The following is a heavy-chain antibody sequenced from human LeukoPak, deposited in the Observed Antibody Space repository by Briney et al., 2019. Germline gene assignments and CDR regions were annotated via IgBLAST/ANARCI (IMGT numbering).Heavy chain of an antibody. CDR1: GYTFTTYX. D-gene: IGHD3-22*01. CDR2: ISAYNGDT. V-gene: IGHV1-18*01. Sequence: ASVKVSCKASGYTFTTYXXXXXRQAPGQGLEXXXWISAYNGDTNYAQRLXGRVTMTTDTSTSTAYMELRSLRSDDTAVYYCARILYYDSSGPPDYWGQGTLVTVSS. J-gene: IGHJ4*02. CDR3: ARILYYDSSGPPDY.